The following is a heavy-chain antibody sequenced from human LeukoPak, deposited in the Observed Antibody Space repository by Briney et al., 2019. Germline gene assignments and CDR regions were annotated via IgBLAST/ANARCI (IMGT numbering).Heavy chain of an antibody. Sequence: GGSLRLSCAASGFTVSSNYMSWVRQAPGKGLEWVSVIYSGGSTYYADSVKGGFTISRDNSKNTLYLQMNSLRAEDTAVYYCARAAARMAELDYWGQGTLVTVSS. V-gene: IGHV3-66*01. D-gene: IGHD5-24*01. CDR1: GFTVSSNY. CDR3: ARAAARMAELDY. CDR2: IYSGGST. J-gene: IGHJ4*02.